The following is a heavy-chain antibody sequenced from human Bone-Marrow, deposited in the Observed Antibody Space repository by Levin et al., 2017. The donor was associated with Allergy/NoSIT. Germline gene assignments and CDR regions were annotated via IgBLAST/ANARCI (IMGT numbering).Heavy chain of an antibody. CDR2: IKSKTDGGTT. D-gene: IGHD4-17*01. Sequence: ESLKISCAASGFTFSNAWMSWVRQAPGKGLEWVGRIKSKTDGGTTDYAAPVKGRFTISRDDSKNTLYLQMNSLKTEDTAVYYCTTDVYTFTVTTIDYWGQGTLVTVSS. V-gene: IGHV3-15*01. J-gene: IGHJ4*02. CDR3: TTDVYTFTVTTIDY. CDR1: GFTFSNAW.